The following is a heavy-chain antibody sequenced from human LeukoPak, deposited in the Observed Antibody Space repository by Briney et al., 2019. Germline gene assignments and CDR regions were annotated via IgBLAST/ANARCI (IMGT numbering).Heavy chain of an antibody. CDR2: ISYDGSNK. J-gene: IGHJ4*02. CDR3: ARDGPRPLRFLEWPLYYFDY. D-gene: IGHD3-3*01. Sequence: GGSLRLSCAASGFTFSSYAMHWVRQAPGKGLEWVAVISYDGSNKYYAVSVKGRFTISRDNSKNTLYLQMNSLRAEDTAVYYCARDGPRPLRFLEWPLYYFDYWGQGTLVTVSS. V-gene: IGHV3-30-3*01. CDR1: GFTFSSYA.